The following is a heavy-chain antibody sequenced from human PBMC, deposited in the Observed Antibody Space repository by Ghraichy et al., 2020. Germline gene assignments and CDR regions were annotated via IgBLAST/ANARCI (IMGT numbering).Heavy chain of an antibody. V-gene: IGHV3-7*01. J-gene: IGHJ4*02. Sequence: GGSLRLSCAVSGFIFSNSWMSWVRQTPGKGLKWVANIKGDGSEIYYVDSVKGRFTISRDNAKNSLNLQMNSLRAEDTAVYYCARLIDRAPDYWGQGTLVTVSP. CDR1: GFIFSNSW. CDR2: IKGDGSEI. D-gene: IGHD3-22*01. CDR3: ARLIDRAPDY.